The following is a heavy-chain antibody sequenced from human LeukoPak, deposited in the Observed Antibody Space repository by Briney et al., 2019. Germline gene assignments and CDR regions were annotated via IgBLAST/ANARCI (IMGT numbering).Heavy chain of an antibody. V-gene: IGHV1-69*01. CDR3: ARDPSYGGNIDR. CDR1: GGTFSSYA. Sequence: SVKVSCKASGGTFSSYAISWVRQAPGQGLEWMGGIIPIFGTANYAQKFQGRVMITADESTSTAYMELSSLRSEDTAVYYCARDPSYGGNIDRWGQGTLVTVSS. CDR2: IIPIFGTA. J-gene: IGHJ5*02. D-gene: IGHD4-23*01.